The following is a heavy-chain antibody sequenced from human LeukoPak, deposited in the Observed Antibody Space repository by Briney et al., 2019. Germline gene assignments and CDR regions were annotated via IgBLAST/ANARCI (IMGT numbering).Heavy chain of an antibody. J-gene: IGHJ4*02. CDR1: GFTFSSYW. CDR3: TRDSYSGSYGY. Sequence: GGSLRLSCAASGFTFSSYWMHWVRQAPGKGPVLVSRISTDGTITTYADSVKGRFTISRDNAKNTLYLQMNSLRADDTAVYYCTRDSYSGSYGYWGQGTLVTVSS. D-gene: IGHD1-26*01. V-gene: IGHV3-74*01. CDR2: ISTDGTIT.